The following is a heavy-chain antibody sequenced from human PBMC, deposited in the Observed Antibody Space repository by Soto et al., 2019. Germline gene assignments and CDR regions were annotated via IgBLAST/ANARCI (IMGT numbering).Heavy chain of an antibody. CDR3: PRAPPLSILVVLGVDDS. CDR2: ISGFGTYK. D-gene: IGHD2-2*01. Sequence: EVQLVESGGGLVKPGGSLRLSCAASGFSFSDENMNWVRQAPGKGLEWVSSISGFGTYKNYADSVKGRFTISRDNDKNLVNLKMSGLEAGGRVVYYCPRAPPLSILVVLGVDDSWGQGPLVTVSS. V-gene: IGHV3-21*02. J-gene: IGHJ5*01. CDR1: GFSFSDEN.